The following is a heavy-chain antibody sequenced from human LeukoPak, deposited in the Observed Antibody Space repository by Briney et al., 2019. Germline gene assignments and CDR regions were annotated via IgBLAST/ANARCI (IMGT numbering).Heavy chain of an antibody. Sequence: ASVKVSCKASGYTFTGYYMHWVRQAPGQGLEWMGWINPNSGGTNYAQKFQGRVTMTRGTSISIAYMELSRLRSDDTAVYYCAIGHYYGSGSNWFDPWGQGTLVTVSS. CDR1: GYTFTGYY. CDR3: AIGHYYGSGSNWFDP. V-gene: IGHV1-2*02. D-gene: IGHD3-10*01. J-gene: IGHJ5*02. CDR2: INPNSGGT.